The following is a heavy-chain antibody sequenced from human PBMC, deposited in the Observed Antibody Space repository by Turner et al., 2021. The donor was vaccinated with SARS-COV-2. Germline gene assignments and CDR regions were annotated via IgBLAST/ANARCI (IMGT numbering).Heavy chain of an antibody. CDR1: GGSISSYY. V-gene: IGHV4-59*01. CDR3: ARGFDY. J-gene: IGHJ4*02. Sequence: QVQLQESGPGLVTTSETLSLTCTVSGGSISSYYWSWIRQPPGNVLDWIGYIYYSGSTNYNPSLKSRVTISVDTSKNQFSLNVSSVTASDTAVYYCARGFDYWGQGTLVTVSS. CDR2: IYYSGST.